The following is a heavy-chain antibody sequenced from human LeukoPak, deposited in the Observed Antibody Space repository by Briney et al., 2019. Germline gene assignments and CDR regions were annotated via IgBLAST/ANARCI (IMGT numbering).Heavy chain of an antibody. Sequence: PSETLSLTCAVYGGSFSGYYWSWIRQPPGKGLEWIGEINHSGSTNYNPSLKGRVTISVDTSKNQFSLKLSSVTAADTAVYYCARGKDILTGYYSSEDYWGQGTLVTVSS. CDR3: ARGKDILTGYYSSEDY. CDR2: INHSGST. CDR1: GGSFSGYY. D-gene: IGHD3-9*01. J-gene: IGHJ4*02. V-gene: IGHV4-34*01.